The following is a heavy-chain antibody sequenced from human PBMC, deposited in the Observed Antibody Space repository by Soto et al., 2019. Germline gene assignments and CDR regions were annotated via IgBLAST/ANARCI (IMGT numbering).Heavy chain of an antibody. J-gene: IGHJ4*02. V-gene: IGHV3-33*01. CDR2: IWYDGSNK. Sequence: QVQLVESGGGVVQPGRSLRLSCAASGFTFSSYGMHWVRQAPGKGLEWVAVIWYDGSNKYYADAVKGRFTISRDNSKNTLYLQMNSLRAEDTAVYYCARDPFAHTVTYYFDYWGQGTLVTVSS. D-gene: IGHD4-17*01. CDR3: ARDPFAHTVTYYFDY. CDR1: GFTFSSYG.